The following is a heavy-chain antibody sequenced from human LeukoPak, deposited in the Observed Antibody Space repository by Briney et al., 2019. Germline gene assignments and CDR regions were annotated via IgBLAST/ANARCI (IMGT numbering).Heavy chain of an antibody. CDR2: ISSSSSTI. D-gene: IGHD3-10*01. Sequence: PGRSLRLSCAASGFTFSSYSMNWVRQAPGKGLEWVSYISSSSSTIYYADSVKGRFTISRDNAKNSLYLQMNSLRAEDTAVYYCASGYYYDAFDIWGQGTMVTVSS. V-gene: IGHV3-48*04. J-gene: IGHJ3*02. CDR3: ASGYYYDAFDI. CDR1: GFTFSSYS.